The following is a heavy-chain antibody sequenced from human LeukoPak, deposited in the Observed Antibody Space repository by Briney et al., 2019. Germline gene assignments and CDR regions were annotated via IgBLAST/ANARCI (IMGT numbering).Heavy chain of an antibody. V-gene: IGHV3-48*02. Sequence: GGSLRLSCAASGFTFSSDNMNWVRQAPGGGLEWVSYISSSSSTIYYADSVKGRFTISRDNAKNSLYLQMNSVRDEDTAVYYCARDHDTATDYWGQGTLVTVSS. CDR3: ARDHDTATDY. CDR2: ISSSSSTI. CDR1: GFTFSSDN. D-gene: IGHD5-18*01. J-gene: IGHJ4*02.